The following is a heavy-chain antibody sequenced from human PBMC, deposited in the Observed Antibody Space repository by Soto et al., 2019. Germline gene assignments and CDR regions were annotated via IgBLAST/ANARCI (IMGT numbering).Heavy chain of an antibody. CDR3: ARVRIAVAGFDY. D-gene: IGHD6-19*01. CDR2: INAGNGNT. J-gene: IGHJ4*02. V-gene: IGHV1-3*01. CDR1: GYTFTSYA. Sequence: ASVKVSCKASGYTFTSYAMHWVRQAPGQRPEWMGWINAGNGNTKYSQMFQDRVTISKDTSANTAYMELSSLRSEDTAVYFCARVRIAVAGFDYWGQGTQVTVSS.